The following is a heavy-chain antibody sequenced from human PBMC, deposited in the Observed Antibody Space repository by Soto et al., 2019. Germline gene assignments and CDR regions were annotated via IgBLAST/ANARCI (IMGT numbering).Heavy chain of an antibody. D-gene: IGHD6-6*01. V-gene: IGHV3-11*06. CDR3: ARAGSSSSDYFDY. CDR2: ISSSSSYT. Sequence: AGGSLRLSCAASGFTFSDYYMSWIRQAPGKGLEWVSYISSSSSYTNYADSVKGRFTISRDNAKNSLYLQMNSLRAEDTAVYYCARAGSSSSDYFDYWGQGTLVTVSS. CDR1: GFTFSDYY. J-gene: IGHJ4*02.